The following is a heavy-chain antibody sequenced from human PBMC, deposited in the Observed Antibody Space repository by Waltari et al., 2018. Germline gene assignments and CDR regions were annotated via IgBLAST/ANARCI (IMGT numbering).Heavy chain of an antibody. V-gene: IGHV4-38-2*01. J-gene: IGHJ4*02. CDR1: GYSISSGYY. CDR2: MYHSGST. D-gene: IGHD3-10*01. Sequence: QVQLQESGPGLVKPSETLSLTCAVSGYSISSGYYWGWIRQPPGKGLEWIGSMYHSGSTYYNPSLTSRVTISVDMSKNQFSRRLSSVTAADTAVYYCRNYYYGSGPSYYFDYWGQGTLVTVSS. CDR3: RNYYYGSGPSYYFDY.